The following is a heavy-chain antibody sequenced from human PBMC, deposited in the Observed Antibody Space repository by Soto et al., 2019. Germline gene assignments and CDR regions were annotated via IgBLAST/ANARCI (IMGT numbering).Heavy chain of an antibody. J-gene: IGHJ4*02. Sequence: KTSETLSLTXVVSNFSISSGYYWGWIRQSPGKGLEWIASIYRSGTTSYNPSLKSRVTISVDPSKNQFSLMLTAVTAADTAVYYCARTHGGSYYSVFNYWGRGSRVTVSS. CDR2: IYRSGTT. CDR1: NFSISSGYY. CDR3: ARTHGGSYYSVFNY. V-gene: IGHV4-38-2*01. D-gene: IGHD1-26*01.